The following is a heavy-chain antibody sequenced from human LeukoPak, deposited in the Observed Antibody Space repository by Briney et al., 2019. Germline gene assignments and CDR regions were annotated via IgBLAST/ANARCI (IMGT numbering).Heavy chain of an antibody. CDR2: IYYSGST. Sequence: PSETLSLTCTVSGGSISNSSYYWGWIRQPPGKGLEWIGSIYYSGSTYYNPSLKSRVTISVDTSKNQFSLRLSSVTAADTAVYYCARARRWNAAVEGWWFDPWGQGTLVTVSS. J-gene: IGHJ5*02. V-gene: IGHV4-39*07. D-gene: IGHD1-1*01. CDR1: GGSISNSSYY. CDR3: ARARRWNAAVEGWWFDP.